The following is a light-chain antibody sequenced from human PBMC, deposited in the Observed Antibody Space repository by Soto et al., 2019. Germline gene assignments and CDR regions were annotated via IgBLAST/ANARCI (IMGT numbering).Light chain of an antibody. J-gene: IGKJ2*01. Sequence: EIVLTQSPGTLSLSPGERAILSCRASQSVSSDSLAWYRQKPGQAPRLLVYDASSRATGIPDRFSGSGSGTDFTLTISRLEPDDFATYYCQQYKSDSSYTFGQGTKLEI. CDR3: QQYKSDSSYT. CDR1: QSVSSDS. V-gene: IGKV3-20*01. CDR2: DAS.